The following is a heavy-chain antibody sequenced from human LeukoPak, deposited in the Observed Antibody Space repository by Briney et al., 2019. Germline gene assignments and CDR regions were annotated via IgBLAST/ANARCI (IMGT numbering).Heavy chain of an antibody. J-gene: IGHJ5*02. CDR1: GYSFSNYW. CDR3: AKGGTFRGPNYFDP. Sequence: SGESLKISCKASGYSFSNYWVGWVRQVPGKGLEWVGLIYPGDSDTSYSPSLQGHVSISVDKSINTAYLQWSSLKASDTGMYYCAKGGTFRGPNYFDPWGQGTLVIVSS. D-gene: IGHD1-7*01. V-gene: IGHV5-51*01. CDR2: IYPGDSDT.